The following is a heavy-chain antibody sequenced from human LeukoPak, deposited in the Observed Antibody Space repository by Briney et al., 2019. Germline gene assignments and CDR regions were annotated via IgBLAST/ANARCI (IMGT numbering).Heavy chain of an antibody. V-gene: IGHV4-34*01. J-gene: IGHJ3*02. Sequence: PSETLSLTCAVYGGSFSGYYWSWIRQPPGKGLEWIGEINHSGSTNYNPSLKSRVTISVDTSKNQFSLKLSSVTAADTAVYYCARGPIGYCSGGSCYSDAFDIWGQGTMVTVSS. CDR2: INHSGST. CDR1: GGSFSGYY. CDR3: ARGPIGYCSGGSCYSDAFDI. D-gene: IGHD2-15*01.